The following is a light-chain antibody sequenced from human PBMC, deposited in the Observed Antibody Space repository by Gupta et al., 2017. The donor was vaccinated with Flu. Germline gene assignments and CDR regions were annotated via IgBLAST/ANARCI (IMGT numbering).Light chain of an antibody. CDR1: QSVSSN. Sequence: EIVMTQFPATLPVSPGERATLSCRASQSVSSNLAWYQQKPGQAPRLLIYGASTRATGIPARFSGSGSGTEFALTISSLQSEDFAVYYCQQYSDWPRTFGQGTMVEI. CDR3: QQYSDWPRT. V-gene: IGKV3-15*01. J-gene: IGKJ1*01. CDR2: GAS.